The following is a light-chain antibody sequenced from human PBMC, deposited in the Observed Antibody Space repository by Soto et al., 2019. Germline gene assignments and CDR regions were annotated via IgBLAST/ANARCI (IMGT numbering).Light chain of an antibody. Sequence: EIVLTQSPGTLSLSPGERATLSCRTSQSVSSTYLAWYQQKPGQAPRLLIYGASTRATGIPDRFSGSGSGTDFTLTISRLAPEDIAVYYCQQYGTSFWTFGQGTKVDIK. CDR3: QQYGTSFWT. CDR2: GAS. V-gene: IGKV3-20*01. CDR1: QSVSSTY. J-gene: IGKJ1*01.